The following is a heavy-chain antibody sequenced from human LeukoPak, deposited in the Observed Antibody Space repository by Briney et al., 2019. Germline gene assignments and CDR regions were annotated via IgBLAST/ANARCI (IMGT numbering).Heavy chain of an antibody. CDR2: ISYDGSNK. CDR3: ARDAGDIVVMGQNYFDY. J-gene: IGHJ4*02. V-gene: IGHV3-30*12. Sequence: GGSLRLSCAASGFTFNTYSMHWVRQAPGKGLEWVAVISYDGSNKYYADSVKGRFTISRDNSKNTLYLQMNSLRAEDTAVYYCARDAGDIVVMGQNYFDYWGQGTLVTVSS. D-gene: IGHD2-8*01. CDR1: GFTFNTYS.